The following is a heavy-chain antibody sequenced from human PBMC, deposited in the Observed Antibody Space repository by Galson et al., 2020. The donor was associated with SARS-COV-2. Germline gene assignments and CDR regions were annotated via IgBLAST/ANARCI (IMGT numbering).Heavy chain of an antibody. CDR1: GASVTGTTYY. V-gene: IGHV4-61*09. CDR2: IYSSGSA. Sequence: SETLSLTCTVSGASVTGTTYYWNWIRQPAGKGLEWIGHIYSSGSANYNPSLKSRATISVDTSKSHFSLKPSSVTAADTAVYYCAGYDFWSASYSWGQGTLVAVSS. D-gene: IGHD3-3*01. CDR3: AGYDFWSASYS. J-gene: IGHJ4*02.